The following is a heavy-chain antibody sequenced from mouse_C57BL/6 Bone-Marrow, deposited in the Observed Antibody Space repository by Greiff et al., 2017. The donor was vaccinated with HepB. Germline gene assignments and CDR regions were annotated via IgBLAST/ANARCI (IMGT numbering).Heavy chain of an antibody. CDR3: ANGNFYFDY. Sequence: EVQLQQSGPELVKPGASVKISCKASGYSFTGYYMNWVKQSPEKSLEWIGEINPSTGGTTYNQKFKAKATLTVDKSSSTAYMQLKSLTSEDSAVYYCANGNFYFDYWGQGTTLTVSS. D-gene: IGHD2-1*01. V-gene: IGHV1-42*01. CDR1: GYSFTGYY. J-gene: IGHJ2*01. CDR2: INPSTGGT.